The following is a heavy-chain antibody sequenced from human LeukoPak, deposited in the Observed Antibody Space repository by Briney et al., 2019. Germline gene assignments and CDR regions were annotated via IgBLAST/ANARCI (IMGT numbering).Heavy chain of an antibody. Sequence: PGVVKFSSKASGNTFTGYYMHCVRQPPVQRLKWMGWINPNSGGTNYAQKFQGRVTMTRDTSISTAYMELSRLRSDDTAVYYCARANYIVVVTAAIRYDWFDHWGQGTLVTVSS. V-gene: IGHV1-2*02. CDR1: GNTFTGYY. CDR2: INPNSGGT. CDR3: ARANYIVVVTAAIRYDWFDH. D-gene: IGHD2-2*01. J-gene: IGHJ5*02.